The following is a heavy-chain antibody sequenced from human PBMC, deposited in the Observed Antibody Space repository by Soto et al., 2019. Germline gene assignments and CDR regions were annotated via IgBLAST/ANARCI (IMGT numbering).Heavy chain of an antibody. CDR2: IIPILGIA. Sequence: QVQLVQSGAEVKKPGSSVKVSCKASGGTFSSYTISWVRQAPGQGLEWMGRIIPILGIANYAQKFQGRVTITADKSTSTAYMELSSLRSEDTAVYYCARGLSFRDDILPDPAGAGADNWFDPWGQGTLVTVSS. J-gene: IGHJ5*02. V-gene: IGHV1-69*02. CDR1: GGTFSSYT. CDR3: ARGLSFRDDILPDPAGAGADNWFDP. D-gene: IGHD3-9*01.